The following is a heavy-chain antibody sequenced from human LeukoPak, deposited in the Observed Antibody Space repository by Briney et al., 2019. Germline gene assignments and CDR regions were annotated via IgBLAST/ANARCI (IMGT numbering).Heavy chain of an antibody. CDR2: IYYSGST. V-gene: IGHV4-39*07. J-gene: IGHJ3*02. Sequence: SETLSLTCTVSGGSISSSSYYWGWIRQPPGKGLEWIGSIYYSGSTYYNPSLKSRVTISVDTSKNQFSLKLSSVTAADTAMYYCARYYYDSSGYYSGAFDIWGQGTMVTVSS. D-gene: IGHD3-22*01. CDR1: GGSISSSSYY. CDR3: ARYYYDSSGYYSGAFDI.